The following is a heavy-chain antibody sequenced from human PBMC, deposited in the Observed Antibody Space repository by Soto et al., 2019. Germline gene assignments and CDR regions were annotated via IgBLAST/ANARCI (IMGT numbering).Heavy chain of an antibody. CDR3: SKARRGYYGSGSLDY. D-gene: IGHD3-10*01. CDR2: IGWNSGSV. J-gene: IGHJ4*02. CDR1: GFIYEDSA. Sequence: EVQLVESGGGLVQPGGSLRLSCVGSGFIYEDSAMHWVRQVSGKGLEWVSGIGWNSGSVGYVDSVKGRFTISRDNAKNSLYLQMNSLRPEDTALYYCSKARRGYYGSGSLDYWGLGTLVTVSS. V-gene: IGHV3-9*01.